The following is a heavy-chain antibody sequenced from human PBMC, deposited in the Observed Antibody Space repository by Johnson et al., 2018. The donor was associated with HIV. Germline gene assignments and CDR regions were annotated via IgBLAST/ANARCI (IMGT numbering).Heavy chain of an antibody. CDR1: EFTLSNYA. V-gene: IGHV3-30*04. Sequence: QVQLVESGGGVVQPGRSLRIYCAVSEFTLSNYAMHWVRLAPGKGLQWVAVISYDGSNKYYADSVKGRFTISRDNSKNTLYLQMNSLRAEDTSVYYWARDPGEYGGGDFYLWGLGAFDIWGQGTMVTVSS. J-gene: IGHJ3*02. D-gene: IGHD2-21*02. CDR2: ISYDGSNK. CDR3: ARDPGEYGGGDFYLWGLGAFDI.